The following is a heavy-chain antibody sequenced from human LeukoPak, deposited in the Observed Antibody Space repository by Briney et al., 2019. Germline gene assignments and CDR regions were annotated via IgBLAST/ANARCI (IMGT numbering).Heavy chain of an antibody. Sequence: SQTLSLTCAISGDSVSSNSAAWNWIRKSPSRGLEWLGRTYYRSKWYNDYAVSVKSRMTINPNTSKNQFSLLLNSVTPEDTAVYFCARVTHSGSNDYWGQGTQVTVSS. CDR2: TYYRSKWYN. CDR3: ARVTHSGSNDY. CDR1: GDSVSSNSAA. D-gene: IGHD5-12*01. J-gene: IGHJ4*02. V-gene: IGHV6-1*01.